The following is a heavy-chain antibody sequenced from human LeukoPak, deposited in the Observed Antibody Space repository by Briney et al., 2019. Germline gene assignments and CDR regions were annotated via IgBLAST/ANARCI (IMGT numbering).Heavy chain of an antibody. Sequence: GGSLRLSCAASGFTFSSYGMHWVRQAPGKGLEWVAFIRYDGRNKSYADSVKGRFTISRDNSKNTLYLQMNSLRPEDTAVYYCAKDHEGFGELWVGDYFDYWGQGTLVTDSS. D-gene: IGHD3-10*01. J-gene: IGHJ4*02. V-gene: IGHV3-30*02. CDR3: AKDHEGFGELWVGDYFDY. CDR2: IRYDGRNK. CDR1: GFTFSSYG.